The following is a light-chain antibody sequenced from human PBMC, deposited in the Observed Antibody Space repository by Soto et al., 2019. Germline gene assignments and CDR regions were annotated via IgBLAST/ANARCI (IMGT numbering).Light chain of an antibody. V-gene: IGKV1-5*03. Sequence: DIQMTQSPSTLSASVGDRVTITCRASQSISSRLAWYQQKPGKAPKLLIYKASSLESGVPSRFSGSGSGTECTLTISSLQPDDFATYYCQQYNSYSPYTFGQGTKLEIK. CDR1: QSISSR. CDR2: KAS. CDR3: QQYNSYSPYT. J-gene: IGKJ2*01.